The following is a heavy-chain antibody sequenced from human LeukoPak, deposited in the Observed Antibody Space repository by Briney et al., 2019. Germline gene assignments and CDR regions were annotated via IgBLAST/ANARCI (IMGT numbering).Heavy chain of an antibody. V-gene: IGHV4-59*01. Sequence: PSETLSLTCTVSGGSISSYYWSWIRQPLGKGLEWIGYIYYSGSTNYNPSLKSRVTISVDTSKNQFSLKLSSVTAADTAVYYCARAYSSSWYGVDYFDYWGQGTLVTVSS. CDR1: GGSISSYY. CDR3: ARAYSSSWYGVDYFDY. CDR2: IYYSGST. D-gene: IGHD6-13*01. J-gene: IGHJ4*02.